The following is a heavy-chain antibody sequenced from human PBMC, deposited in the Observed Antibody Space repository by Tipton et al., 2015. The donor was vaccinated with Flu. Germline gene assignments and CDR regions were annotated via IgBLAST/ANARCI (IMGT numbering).Heavy chain of an antibody. V-gene: IGHV4-61*02. CDR2: LYTAGGT. J-gene: IGHJ4*01. CDR1: GASISSGSFY. Sequence: TLSLTCTVSGASISSGSFYWTWLRQPAGKGLEWIGRLYTAGGTTYNSSLKSRVTISLDTPKNQFSLSLNSVTAADTAVYYCARLPRHYGDYPLDYWGPGIMVTVSS. CDR3: ARLPRHYGDYPLDY. D-gene: IGHD4-17*01.